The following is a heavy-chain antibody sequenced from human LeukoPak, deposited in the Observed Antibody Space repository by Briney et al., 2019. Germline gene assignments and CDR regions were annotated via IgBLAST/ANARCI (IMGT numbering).Heavy chain of an antibody. Sequence: GGSLRLSCAASGFTFSSYGMHWVRQAPGKGLEWVAFIRYDGSNKYYADSVKGRFTISRDNAKNTLYLQMRSLRVDDTAVYYCAKEEICANGVWSSSMDVWGKGTTVTVSS. CDR1: GFTFSSYG. CDR2: IRYDGSNK. J-gene: IGHJ6*03. V-gene: IGHV3-30*02. D-gene: IGHD2-8*01. CDR3: AKEEICANGVWSSSMDV.